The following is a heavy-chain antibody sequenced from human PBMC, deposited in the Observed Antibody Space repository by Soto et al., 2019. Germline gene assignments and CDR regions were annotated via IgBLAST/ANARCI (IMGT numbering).Heavy chain of an antibody. Sequence: TSETLSLTCTVSGGSISSYYWSWIRQPPGKGLEWIGYIYYSGSTNYNPSLKSRVTISVDTSQNQFSLKLSSVTAADTAVYYCAHRPRGSSWFDFWGQGTLVTVSS. CDR2: IYYSGST. V-gene: IGHV4-59*08. CDR1: GGSISSYY. J-gene: IGHJ4*02. CDR3: AHRPRGSSWFDF. D-gene: IGHD6-13*01.